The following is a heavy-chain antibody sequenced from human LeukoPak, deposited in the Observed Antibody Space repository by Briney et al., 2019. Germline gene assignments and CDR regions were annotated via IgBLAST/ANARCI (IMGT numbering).Heavy chain of an antibody. Sequence: ASVKVSCKASGYTFTSYYIHWVRQAPGQGLEWMAWINPDSGGTNYAQKFQGRVTMTRDTSISTAYMELSRLRSDDTAVYYCARALSSGWHDPQDYWGQGTLVTVSS. V-gene: IGHV1-2*02. CDR2: INPDSGGT. D-gene: IGHD6-19*01. J-gene: IGHJ4*02. CDR1: GYTFTSYY. CDR3: ARALSSGWHDPQDY.